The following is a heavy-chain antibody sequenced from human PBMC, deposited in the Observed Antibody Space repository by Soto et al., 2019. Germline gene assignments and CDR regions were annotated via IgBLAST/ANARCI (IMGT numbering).Heavy chain of an antibody. J-gene: IGHJ4*02. Sequence: EVQLVESGGGLVQPGGSLRPSCAAPGFIFNNYWMSWVRQAPGKGLEWVANIKPDGSEKNYVDSVKGRFTISRDNAKNSLDLQMNSLTAEDTAVYYCASVAIWGQGTLVTVSS. D-gene: IGHD5-12*01. CDR2: IKPDGSEK. CDR1: GFIFNNYW. V-gene: IGHV3-7*01. CDR3: ASVAI.